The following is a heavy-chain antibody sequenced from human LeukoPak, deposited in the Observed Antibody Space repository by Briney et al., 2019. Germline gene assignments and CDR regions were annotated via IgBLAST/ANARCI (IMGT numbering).Heavy chain of an antibody. CDR2: IYYSGST. D-gene: IGHD1-1*01. CDR1: GGSISSSSYY. J-gene: IGHJ3*02. V-gene: IGHV4-61*05. Sequence: PSETLSLTCSVSGGSISSSSYYWGWIRQPPGKGLEWIGYIYYSGSTNYNPSLKSRVTISVDTSKNQFSLKLSSVTAADTAVYYCARGLEGAFDIWGQGAMVTVSS. CDR3: ARGLEGAFDI.